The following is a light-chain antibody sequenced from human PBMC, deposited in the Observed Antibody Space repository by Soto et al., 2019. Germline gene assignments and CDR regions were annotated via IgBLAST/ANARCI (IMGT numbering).Light chain of an antibody. CDR1: QSISSW. CDR3: QQYNFWPLT. V-gene: IGKV1-5*03. CDR2: KAS. Sequence: DIQMTQSPSTLSASVGDRVTITCRASQSISSWLAWYQQKPGKAPKLLIYKASSLESGVPARFSGSGSGTDFTLTISSLQSEDFAVYYCQQYNFWPLTFGGGTKVDIK. J-gene: IGKJ4*01.